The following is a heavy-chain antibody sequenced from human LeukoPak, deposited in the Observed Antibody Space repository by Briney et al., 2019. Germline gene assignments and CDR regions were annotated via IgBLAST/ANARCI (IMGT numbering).Heavy chain of an antibody. Sequence: PGGSLRLSCAASGFIFTDSCMSWVRQAPEKGLEWVSNISHNGSQTYYLDSVKGRFTISRDKAKNQVYLEMNNLRGEDTAVYHCATGANLFQFWGQGTLVTVSS. CDR2: ISHNGSQT. J-gene: IGHJ4*02. CDR1: GFIFTDSC. V-gene: IGHV3-7*01. D-gene: IGHD1-14*01. CDR3: ATGANLFQF.